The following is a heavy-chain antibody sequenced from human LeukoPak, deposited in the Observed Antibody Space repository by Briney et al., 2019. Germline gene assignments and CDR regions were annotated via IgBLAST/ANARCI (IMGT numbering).Heavy chain of an antibody. D-gene: IGHD1-26*01. J-gene: IGHJ4*02. V-gene: IGHV3-33*08. CDR1: GFTFSSYG. Sequence: PGGSLRLSCAASGFTFSSYGMHWVRQAPGKGLEWVAVIWYGGSNKYYADSVKGRFTISRDNSKNTLYLQMNSLRAKDTAVYYCARAEVGATTALFDWGQGTLVTVSS. CDR3: ARAEVGATTALFD. CDR2: IWYGGSNK.